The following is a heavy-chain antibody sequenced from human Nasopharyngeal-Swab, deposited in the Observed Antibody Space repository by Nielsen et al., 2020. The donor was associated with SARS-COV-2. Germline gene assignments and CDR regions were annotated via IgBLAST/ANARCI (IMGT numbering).Heavy chain of an antibody. CDR1: GGTFSSYA. V-gene: IGHV1-69*04. J-gene: IGHJ6*02. CDR2: IIPILGIA. CDR3: ARDPTSVAGTGDYYYGMDV. D-gene: IGHD6-19*01. Sequence: SVTVSCQASGGTFSSYAISWVRQAPGQGLEWMGRIIPILGIANYAQKFQGRVTITADKSTSTAYMELSSLRSDDTAGYYCARDPTSVAGTGDYYYGMDVWGQGTTVTVSS.